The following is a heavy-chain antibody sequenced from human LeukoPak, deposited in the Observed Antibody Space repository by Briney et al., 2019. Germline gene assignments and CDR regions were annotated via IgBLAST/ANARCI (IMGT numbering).Heavy chain of an antibody. J-gene: IGHJ4*02. CDR3: ARDEYGSGSNCYFDY. CDR2: ISAYNGNT. D-gene: IGHD3-10*01. CDR1: GYTFTSYG. V-gene: IGHV1-18*01. Sequence: GASVKVSCKASGYTFTSYGISWVRQAPGQGLEWMGWISAYNGNTNYAQKLQGRVTMTTDTSTSTAYMELRSLRSGDTAVYYRARDEYGSGSNCYFDYWGQGTLVTVSS.